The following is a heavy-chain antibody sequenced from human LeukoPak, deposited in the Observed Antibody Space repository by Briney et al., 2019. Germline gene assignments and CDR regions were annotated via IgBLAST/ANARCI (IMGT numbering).Heavy chain of an antibody. CDR1: GFTFSSYW. V-gene: IGHV3-7*03. D-gene: IGHD2-15*01. Sequence: AGGSLSLSCAASGFTFSSYWMSWVRQAPGKGLEWVANIKQDGSEKYYVDSVKGRFTISRDNAKNSLYLQMNSLRAEDTAVYYCAFDCSGGSCYINWGQGTLVTVYS. J-gene: IGHJ4*02. CDR2: IKQDGSEK. CDR3: AFDCSGGSCYIN.